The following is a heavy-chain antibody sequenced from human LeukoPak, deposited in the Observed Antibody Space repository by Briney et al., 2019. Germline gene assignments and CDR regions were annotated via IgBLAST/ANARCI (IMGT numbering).Heavy chain of an antibody. Sequence: GGSLRLSCAASGFTFSSYSMNWVRQAPGKGLEWVSSISSSSSYIYYADSVKGRFTISRDNAKNSLYLQMNSLRAEDTAVYYCAREGMQQLEYYFDYWGQGTLVAVSS. J-gene: IGHJ4*02. CDR1: GFTFSSYS. V-gene: IGHV3-21*01. CDR3: AREGMQQLEYYFDY. CDR2: ISSSSSYI. D-gene: IGHD6-13*01.